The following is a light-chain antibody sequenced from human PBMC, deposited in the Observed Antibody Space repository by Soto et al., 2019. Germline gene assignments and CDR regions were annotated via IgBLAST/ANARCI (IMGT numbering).Light chain of an antibody. Sequence: LVMTQSPASLSVSLGERATINCKPSQSILYRSTGQASLAWYQQKPGHPPKLLIYWASTRESGVPDRFSGSGSGTDFTLTISSLQAEDVAVYYCQQFFTTPLTFGGGTRVEI. CDR3: QQFFTTPLT. CDR1: QSILYRSTGQAS. J-gene: IGKJ4*01. CDR2: WAS. V-gene: IGKV4-1*01.